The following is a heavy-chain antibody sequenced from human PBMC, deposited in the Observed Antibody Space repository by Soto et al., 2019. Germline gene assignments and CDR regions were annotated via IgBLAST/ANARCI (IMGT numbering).Heavy chain of an antibody. CDR3: ARPYCSDGSCYSDAFDV. J-gene: IGHJ3*01. V-gene: IGHV5-51*01. CDR1: GYTFTSYW. D-gene: IGHD2-15*01. Sequence: PGESLKISCKGSGYTFTSYWIGWVRQMPGKGLEWMGIIYPGDSDTRYSPSFQGQVTISVDKSISTAYLQWSRLKASDSAIYYCARPYCSDGSCYSDAFDVWGQGTMVTVSS. CDR2: IYPGDSDT.